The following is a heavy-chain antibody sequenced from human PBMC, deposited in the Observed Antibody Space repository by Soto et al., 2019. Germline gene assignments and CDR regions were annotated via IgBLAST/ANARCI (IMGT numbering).Heavy chain of an antibody. CDR1: GFTFSSYA. Sequence: EVQLLESGGGLVQPGGSLRLSCAASGFTFSSYAMSWVRQAPGKGLEWVSAISGSGGSTYYADSVKGRFTISRDNSKNTLYLQMKSLRAEDTAVYYCAKCSVTGTTFGLGPYYYYYYGMDVWGQGTTVTVSS. CDR2: ISGSGGST. D-gene: IGHD1-20*01. J-gene: IGHJ6*02. CDR3: AKCSVTGTTFGLGPYYYYYYGMDV. V-gene: IGHV3-23*01.